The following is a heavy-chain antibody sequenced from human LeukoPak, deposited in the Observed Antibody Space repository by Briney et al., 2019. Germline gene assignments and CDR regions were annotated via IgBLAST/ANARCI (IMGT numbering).Heavy chain of an antibody. D-gene: IGHD2-2*01. CDR3: ARAKEYQLLGFDY. J-gene: IGHJ4*02. Sequence: SETLSLTCTVSGGSINSYYWSWVRQPPGKGLEWIAHIYYTGSTTYNPSLKSRATMSLDTSKNQFSLKVNSVTAADTAVYYCARAKEYQLLGFDYWGQGTLVTVSS. CDR2: IYYTGST. CDR1: GGSINSYY. V-gene: IGHV4-59*08.